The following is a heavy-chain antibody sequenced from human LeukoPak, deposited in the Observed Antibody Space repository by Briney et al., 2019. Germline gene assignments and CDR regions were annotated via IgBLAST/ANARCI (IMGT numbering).Heavy chain of an antibody. V-gene: IGHV4-59*01. Sequence: SETLSLTCTVSGGSISSYYWSWIRQPPGKGLEWIGYIYTSGSTNYNPSLKSRVTISVDTSKNQFSLKLSSVTAADTAVYYCARDTEGDYAGLVWFDPWGQGTLVTVSS. CDR3: ARDTEGDYAGLVWFDP. CDR1: GGSISSYY. CDR2: IYTSGST. D-gene: IGHD4-17*01. J-gene: IGHJ5*02.